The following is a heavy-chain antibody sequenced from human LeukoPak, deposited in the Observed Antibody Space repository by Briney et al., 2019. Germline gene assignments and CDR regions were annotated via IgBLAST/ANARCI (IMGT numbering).Heavy chain of an antibody. J-gene: IGHJ4*02. Sequence: GGSLGLSCVVSGFTFSKSGMHWVRQAPGKGLEWVAFIRYDGSEKYHAHSVKGRFTISRDNSKNTLYLQMSSLRVDDTAVYYCAKGGSYYDSNNWDYWGQGTLVTVSS. V-gene: IGHV3-30*02. CDR3: AKGGSYYDSNNWDY. CDR1: GFTFSKSG. CDR2: IRYDGSEK. D-gene: IGHD3-22*01.